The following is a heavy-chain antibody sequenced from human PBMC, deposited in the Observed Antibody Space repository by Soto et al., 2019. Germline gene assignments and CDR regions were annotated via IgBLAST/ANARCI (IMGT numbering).Heavy chain of an antibody. J-gene: IGHJ6*02. V-gene: IGHV1-2*02. Sequence: ASVKVSCKASGYTFTGYYIHWVRQAPGQGLEWMGWINPNSGGTNYAQKFQGRVTMTRDTSISTAYMELSRLRSDDTAVYYCARGGSSKGGYYYGMDVWGQGTTVTVSS. CDR3: ARGGSSKGGYYYGMDV. CDR2: INPNSGGT. D-gene: IGHD6-6*01. CDR1: GYTFTGYY.